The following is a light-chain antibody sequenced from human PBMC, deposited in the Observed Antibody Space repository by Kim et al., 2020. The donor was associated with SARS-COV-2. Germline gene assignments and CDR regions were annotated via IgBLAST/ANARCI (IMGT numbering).Light chain of an antibody. CDR2: GAS. Sequence: DVQMTQSPSSVSASVGDRVTITCRASQDVNTWLAWYQQKPGKAPKLLVYGASNLQSGVPSRFSGSGTGTDFTLTISRLQPEDFATYYCQQSDRFPLTFGGGTKVDIK. V-gene: IGKV1-12*01. CDR3: QQSDRFPLT. J-gene: IGKJ4*01. CDR1: QDVNTW.